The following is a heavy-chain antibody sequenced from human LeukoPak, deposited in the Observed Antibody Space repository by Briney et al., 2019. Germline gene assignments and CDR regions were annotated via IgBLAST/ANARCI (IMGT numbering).Heavy chain of an antibody. D-gene: IGHD7-27*01. CDR2: IYHSGST. Sequence: SGTLSLTCAVSGGSISSSNWWSWVRQPPGKGLEWIGEIYHSGSTNYNPSLKSRVTISVDKSKNQFSLKLSSVTAADTAVYYCARGSASTGWGMYYYYMDVWGKGTTVTVSS. CDR1: GGSISSSNW. CDR3: ARGSASTGWGMYYYYMDV. V-gene: IGHV4-4*02. J-gene: IGHJ6*03.